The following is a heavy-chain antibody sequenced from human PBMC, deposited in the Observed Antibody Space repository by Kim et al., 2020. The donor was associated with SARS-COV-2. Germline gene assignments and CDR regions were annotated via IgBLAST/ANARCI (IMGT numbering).Heavy chain of an antibody. CDR2: VSSSGSTT. CDR3: AKTEMDFQYYYTMEV. V-gene: IGHV3-23*05. D-gene: IGHD5-12*01. J-gene: IGHJ6*02. Sequence: GGSLILSCVVSGFTFSHYAMTWVRQAPGKGLEWVSAVSSSGSTTYYSDSVKGRFVISRDNSKNTLYLQMNSLRAEDTGVYFCAKTEMDFQYYYTMEVWGQGTTVTVS. CDR1: GFTFSHYA.